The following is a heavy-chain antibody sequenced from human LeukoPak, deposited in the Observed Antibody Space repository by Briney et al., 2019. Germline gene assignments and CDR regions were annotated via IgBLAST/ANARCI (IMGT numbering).Heavy chain of an antibody. J-gene: IGHJ4*02. D-gene: IGHD3-16*01. V-gene: IGHV3-23*01. Sequence: GGSLRLSCAASGFTFDNYAMSWGRQAPGKGLEWVSSITANGDNTYYAGSVKGRFTISRDNSKNTLSLQMNSLRAEDTAVYYCARGGGNYHFDYWGQRTLVTVSS. CDR1: GFTFDNYA. CDR3: ARGGGNYHFDY. CDR2: ITANGDNT.